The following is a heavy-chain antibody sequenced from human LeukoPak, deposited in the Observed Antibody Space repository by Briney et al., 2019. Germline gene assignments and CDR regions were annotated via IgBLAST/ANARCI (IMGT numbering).Heavy chain of an antibody. CDR2: INHSGST. J-gene: IGHJ4*02. CDR1: GWSFSGYY. D-gene: IGHD3-22*01. Sequence: SETPSLTCAVYGWSFSGYYCSWFRQPPRKGLQWIGEINHSGSTNYNPPLQRRLTTSVDATNNQLSPKLSSAAAADTAVYYCARGPLFRSSGYYSPWEYSFDYWGQGTLVSVS. CDR3: ARGPLFRSSGYYSPWEYSFDY. V-gene: IGHV4-34*01.